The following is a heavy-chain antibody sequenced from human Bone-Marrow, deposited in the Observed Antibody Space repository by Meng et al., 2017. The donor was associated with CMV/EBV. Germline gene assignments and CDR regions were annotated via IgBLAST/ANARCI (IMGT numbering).Heavy chain of an antibody. Sequence: GGSLRLSCKGSGYSFTTYWIGWVRQTPGKGLEWMGILYPEDSDTTYSPSFQGQVTISADKSISTAYVQWPSLKASDNAIYYCARGSGSYSDPYFYGMDVWGQGTTVTVSS. CDR2: LYPEDSDT. CDR3: ARGSGSYSDPYFYGMDV. J-gene: IGHJ6*02. V-gene: IGHV5-51*01. D-gene: IGHD1-26*01. CDR1: GYSFTTYW.